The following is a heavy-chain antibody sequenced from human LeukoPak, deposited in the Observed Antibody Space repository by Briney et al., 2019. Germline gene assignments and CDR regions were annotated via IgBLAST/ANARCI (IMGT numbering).Heavy chain of an antibody. CDR1: EFTFSDSG. Sequence: GGSLRLSCAASEFTFSDSGMSWVRQASGKGLEWVAAKKEDGSEEYYMDSVKGRFTISRDNAKNSLYLQMNSLRGEDTAVYHCATYINWVAGDVWGQGTAVSVSS. D-gene: IGHD1-1*01. CDR2: KKEDGSEE. V-gene: IGHV3-7*01. CDR3: ATYINWVAGDV. J-gene: IGHJ6*02.